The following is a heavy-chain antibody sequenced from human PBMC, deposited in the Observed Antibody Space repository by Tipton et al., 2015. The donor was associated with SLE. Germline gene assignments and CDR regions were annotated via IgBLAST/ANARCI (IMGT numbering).Heavy chain of an antibody. V-gene: IGHV4-39*07. CDR1: GESISSSSYY. J-gene: IGHJ6*02. Sequence: TLSLTCTVSGESISSSSYYWGWIRQPPGKGLEWIGSIYYSGSTNYNPSLKSRVTISVDTSKNQFSLKLSSVTAADTAVYYCARGTYYYYDMDVWGQGTTVTVSS. CDR2: IYYSGST. CDR3: ARGTYYYYDMDV.